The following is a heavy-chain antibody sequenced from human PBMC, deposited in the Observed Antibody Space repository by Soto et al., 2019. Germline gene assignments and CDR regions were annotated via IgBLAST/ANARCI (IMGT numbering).Heavy chain of an antibody. D-gene: IGHD6-19*01. CDR3: ARDFTDSSGPTLGMVV. CDR2: IYYSGST. CDR1: GGSISSGGYY. Sequence: QVQLQESGPGLVKPSQTLSLTCTVSGGSISSGGYYWSWIRQHPGKGLEWIGYIYYSGSTYYNPSLKSRVTLSVDTSKNQFSLKLSSVTAADTAVYYCARDFTDSSGPTLGMVVWGQGTTVTVSS. V-gene: IGHV4-31*03. J-gene: IGHJ6*02.